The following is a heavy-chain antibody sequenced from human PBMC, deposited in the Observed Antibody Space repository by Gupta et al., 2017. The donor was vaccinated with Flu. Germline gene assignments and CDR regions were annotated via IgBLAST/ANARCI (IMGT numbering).Heavy chain of an antibody. CDR3: ANPPVFSPDY. CDR1: GFIFSSYA. D-gene: IGHD2/OR15-2a*01. Sequence: EVQLLESGGGLLQPGASRRLSSAASGFIFSSYAMSWVRQDTGEGLEWVTTISGSGSIPYYAESVKGRFTISRYNSQNTLYLQMNSLRAEDTAVYYCANPPVFSPDYWGQGTLVTVSS. CDR2: ISGSGSIP. J-gene: IGHJ4*02. V-gene: IGHV3-23*01.